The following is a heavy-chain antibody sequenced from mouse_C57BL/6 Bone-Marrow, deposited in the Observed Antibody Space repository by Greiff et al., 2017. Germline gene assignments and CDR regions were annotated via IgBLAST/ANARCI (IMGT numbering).Heavy chain of an antibody. CDR3: ASECGKDDYAMDY. Sequence: VQLQQPGAELVKPGASVKLSCKASGYTFTSYWMHWVKQRPGQGLEWIGMIHPNSGGTNYNEKFKGKATLTVDKSSSTAYMQLSSLTSEDSAVYYCASECGKDDYAMDYWGQGTSVTVSS. CDR1: GYTFTSYW. D-gene: IGHD2-10*02. J-gene: IGHJ4*01. CDR2: IHPNSGGT. V-gene: IGHV1-64*01.